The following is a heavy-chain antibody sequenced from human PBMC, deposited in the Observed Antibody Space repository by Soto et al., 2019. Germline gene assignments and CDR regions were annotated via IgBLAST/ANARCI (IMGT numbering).Heavy chain of an antibody. D-gene: IGHD6-19*01. Sequence: GGSLRLSCAASGFTFSSYGMHWVRQAPGKGLEWVAVISYDGSNKYYADSVKGRFTISRDNSKNTLYLQMNSLRAEDTAVYYCAKDLSQWLVPDYWGQGTLVTVSS. CDR1: GFTFSSYG. J-gene: IGHJ4*02. CDR2: ISYDGSNK. CDR3: AKDLSQWLVPDY. V-gene: IGHV3-30*18.